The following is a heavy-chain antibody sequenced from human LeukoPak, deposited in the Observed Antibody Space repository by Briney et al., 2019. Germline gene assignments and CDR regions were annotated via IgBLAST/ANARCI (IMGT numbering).Heavy chain of an antibody. CDR2: ISGSGGST. Sequence: GGSLRLSCAASGFTFSSYAMYWVRQAPGKGLEWVSAISGSGGSTYSADSVKGRFTISRDNSKNTLYLQMNSLRVEDTAVYFCAKCLLLRSDDYAPFDYWGQGTLVTVSS. CDR1: GFTFSSYA. CDR3: AKCLLLRSDDYAPFDY. J-gene: IGHJ4*02. D-gene: IGHD4-17*01. V-gene: IGHV3-23*01.